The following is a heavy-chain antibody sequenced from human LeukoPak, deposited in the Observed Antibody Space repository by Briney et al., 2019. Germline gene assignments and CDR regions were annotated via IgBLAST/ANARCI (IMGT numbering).Heavy chain of an antibody. J-gene: IGHJ4*02. CDR3: AREDGEAYFDY. CDR2: IKQDGSDK. V-gene: IGHV3-7*01. CDR1: GFTFSSYW. Sequence: QPGGSLRLSCAASGFTFSSYWMTWVRQAPGKGLEWVAKIKQDGSDKYYVDSVKGRFTISRDNAKNSLYLQMNSLRAEDTAVYYCAREDGEAYFDYWGQGTLVTVSS.